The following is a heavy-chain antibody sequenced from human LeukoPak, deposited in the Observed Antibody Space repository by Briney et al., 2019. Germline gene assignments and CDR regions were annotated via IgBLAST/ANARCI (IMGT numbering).Heavy chain of an antibody. CDR1: GGTFSSYA. Sequence: SVKVSCKASGGTFSSYAISWVRQAPGQGLEWMGGIIPIFGTANYAQKFQGRVTITTDESTSTAYMELSSLRSEDTAVYYCVRALSVAARNWFDPWGQGTLVTVSS. D-gene: IGHD6-19*01. J-gene: IGHJ5*02. CDR2: IIPIFGTA. V-gene: IGHV1-69*05. CDR3: VRALSVAARNWFDP.